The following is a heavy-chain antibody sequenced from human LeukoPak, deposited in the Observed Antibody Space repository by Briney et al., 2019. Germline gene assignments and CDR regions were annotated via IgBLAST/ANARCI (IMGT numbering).Heavy chain of an antibody. Sequence: PGGSLRLSCAASGFTFSSYAMNWVRQAPGKGVEWVSAISGSGGSTYYADSVKGRFTISRDNSKNTLYLQMNSLRTDDTAVYYCARGGVHEAGTHYYFNYMDVWGKGTTVTISS. CDR2: ISGSGGST. D-gene: IGHD6-19*01. CDR3: ARGGVHEAGTHYYFNYMDV. V-gene: IGHV3-23*01. J-gene: IGHJ6*03. CDR1: GFTFSSYA.